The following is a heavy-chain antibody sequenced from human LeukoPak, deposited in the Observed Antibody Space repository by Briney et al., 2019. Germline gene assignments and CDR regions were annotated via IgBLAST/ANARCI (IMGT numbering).Heavy chain of an antibody. CDR1: AGSISSGDYY. CDR3: ARGIGTSYYSSRDAFDM. D-gene: IGHD3-10*01. CDR2: IYSPGTN. Sequence: SSETLSLTCTVSAGSISSGDYYWSWIRQPAGKGLEWIGRIYSPGTNYNYNPSLKSRVTISIDTSKNQFSLKLTSVTAADTAVYSCARGIGTSYYSSRDAFDMWGQGTMVTVSS. J-gene: IGHJ3*02. V-gene: IGHV4-61*02.